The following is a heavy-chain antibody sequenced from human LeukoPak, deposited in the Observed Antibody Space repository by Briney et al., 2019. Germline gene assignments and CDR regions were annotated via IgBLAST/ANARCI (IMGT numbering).Heavy chain of an antibody. V-gene: IGHV1-18*01. J-gene: IGHJ1*01. Sequence: ASVKVSCKASGYTFTSYGISWVRQAPGQGLEWMGWISAYNGDTNYAQKLQGRVTMTTDTSTSTAYMELRSLRSDDTAVYYCARDLYCSGGSCHGYFQHWGQGTLVTVSS. CDR3: ARDLYCSGGSCHGYFQH. D-gene: IGHD2-15*01. CDR1: GYTFTSYG. CDR2: ISAYNGDT.